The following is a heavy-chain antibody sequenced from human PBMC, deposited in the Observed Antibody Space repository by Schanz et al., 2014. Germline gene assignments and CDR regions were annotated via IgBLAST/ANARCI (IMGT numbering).Heavy chain of an antibody. D-gene: IGHD3-10*02. CDR1: GGSISSSSYY. Sequence: QLQLQESGPGLVKPSETLSLTCTVSGGSISSSSYYWGWIRQPPGKGLEWIGSIFYSGSTYYNLSLKSGVPISVDRSKNQSPRKVNSGPAAETAVYYCARENVGRGFDYWGRGALVTVSS. CDR2: IFYSGST. CDR3: ARENVGRGFDY. V-gene: IGHV4-39*02. J-gene: IGHJ4*02.